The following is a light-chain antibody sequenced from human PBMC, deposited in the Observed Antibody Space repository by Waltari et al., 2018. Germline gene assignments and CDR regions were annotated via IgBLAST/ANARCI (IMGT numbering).Light chain of an antibody. Sequence: DIQMTQSPSSLSASVGDKVTITCRASQSISSHLNWYQQKAAKAPKLLIYAASSFQSGVPSRFSGSGSGTDFTLTISSLQPEDFATYYCQQSYSAPHTFGGGTKVEIK. CDR2: AAS. CDR1: QSISSH. CDR3: QQSYSAPHT. V-gene: IGKV1-39*01. J-gene: IGKJ4*01.